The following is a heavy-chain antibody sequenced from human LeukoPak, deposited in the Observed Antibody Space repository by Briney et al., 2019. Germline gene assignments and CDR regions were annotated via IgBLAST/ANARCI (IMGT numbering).Heavy chain of an antibody. J-gene: IGHJ4*02. Sequence: GGSLRLSCAASGFTFDDYGMSWVRQAPGKGLEWVSGISWNGGSTGYADSVKGRFTISRDNAKNSLYLQMNSLRAEDTALYYCARDASPGYDYDILTGYYPFDYWGQGTLVTVSS. CDR3: ARDASPGYDYDILTGYYPFDY. CDR1: GFTFDDYG. CDR2: ISWNGGST. V-gene: IGHV3-20*04. D-gene: IGHD3-9*01.